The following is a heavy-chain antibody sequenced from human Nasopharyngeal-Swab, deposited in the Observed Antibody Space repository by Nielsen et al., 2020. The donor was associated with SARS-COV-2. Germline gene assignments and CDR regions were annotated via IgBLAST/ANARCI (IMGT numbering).Heavy chain of an antibody. V-gene: IGHV3-30-3*01. CDR2: ISYDGSNK. J-gene: IGHJ4*02. CDR1: GFTFSSYA. CDR3: ARDRITIFGVEKPFDY. Sequence: GGSLRLSCASSGFTFSSYAMHWVRQAPGKGLEWVAVISYDGSNKYHADSVKGRFTISRDNAKNSLYLQMNSLRAEDTAVYYCARDRITIFGVEKPFDYWGQGTLVTVSS. D-gene: IGHD3-3*01.